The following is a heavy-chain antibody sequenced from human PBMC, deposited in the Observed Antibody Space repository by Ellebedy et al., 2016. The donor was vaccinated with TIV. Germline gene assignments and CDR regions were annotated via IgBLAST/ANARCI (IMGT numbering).Heavy chain of an antibody. D-gene: IGHD3-9*01. Sequence: DSVKGRLTISRDNSMDTLYLQMNSLGVGDTAIYYCAKLGFDILTGSGGMDVWGQGTTVTVSS. V-gene: IGHV3-23*01. CDR3: AKLGFDILTGSGGMDV. J-gene: IGHJ6*02.